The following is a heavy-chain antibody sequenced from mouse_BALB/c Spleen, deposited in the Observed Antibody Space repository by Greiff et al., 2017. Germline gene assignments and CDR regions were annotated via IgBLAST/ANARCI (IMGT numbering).Heavy chain of an antibody. CDR2: ILPGSGST. J-gene: IGHJ4*01. V-gene: IGHV1-9*01. CDR3: ARTISSYAMDY. CDR1: GYTFSSYW. Sequence: VKLQESGAELMKPGASVKISCKATGYTFSSYWIEWVKQRPGHGLEWIGEILPGSGSTNYNEKFKGKATFTADTSSNTAYMQLSSLTSEDSAVYYCARTISSYAMDYWGQGTSVTVSS.